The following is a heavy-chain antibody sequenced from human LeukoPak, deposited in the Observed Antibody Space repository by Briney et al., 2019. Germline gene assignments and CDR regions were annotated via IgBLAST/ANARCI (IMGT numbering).Heavy chain of an antibody. D-gene: IGHD3-22*01. CDR1: GGSISSGGYY. J-gene: IGHJ5*02. Sequence: SETLSLTCTVSGGSISSGGYYWSWIRQHPGKGLEWIGYIYYSGSTYYNPSLKSRVTISVDTSKNQFSLKLSSVTAADTAVYYCARVPFNNHYYHRDNWFDPWGQGTLVTVSS. CDR2: IYYSGST. CDR3: ARVPFNNHYYHRDNWFDP. V-gene: IGHV4-31*03.